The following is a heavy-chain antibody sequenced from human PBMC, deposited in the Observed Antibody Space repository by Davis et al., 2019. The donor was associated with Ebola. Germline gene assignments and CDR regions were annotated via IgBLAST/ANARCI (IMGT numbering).Heavy chain of an antibody. Sequence: GESLKISCNTSGYTFTNYWIGWVRQVPGKGLECMGIIYPGDSDVRYSPSFQGHVTISADKSISTAYLQWSSLKASDTAMYYCARQGAVAGTPPFDYWGQGTLVTVSS. CDR1: GYTFTNYW. CDR3: ARQGAVAGTPPFDY. V-gene: IGHV5-51*01. J-gene: IGHJ4*02. D-gene: IGHD6-19*01. CDR2: IYPGDSDV.